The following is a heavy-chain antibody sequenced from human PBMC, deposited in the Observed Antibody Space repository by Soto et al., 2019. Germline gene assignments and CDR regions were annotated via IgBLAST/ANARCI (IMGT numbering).Heavy chain of an antibody. Sequence: GESLKISCKGSGYNFPTYWIGWVRQMPGKGLEWMGIIYPGDSDSRYSPSLQGQVTISADKSISTAYLQWSSLKASDTAIYYCARAYYDSSAYHYLEAIDSWGQGIRVTVAS. D-gene: IGHD3-22*01. CDR1: GYNFPTYW. V-gene: IGHV5-51*01. CDR2: IYPGDSDS. CDR3: ARAYYDSSAYHYLEAIDS. J-gene: IGHJ3*02.